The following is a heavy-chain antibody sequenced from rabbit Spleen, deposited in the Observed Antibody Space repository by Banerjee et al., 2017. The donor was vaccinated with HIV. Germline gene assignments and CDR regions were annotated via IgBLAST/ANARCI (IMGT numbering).Heavy chain of an antibody. D-gene: IGHD8-1*01. CDR1: GVSFSSSYY. CDR3: ARDGAGGSYFAL. CDR2: IDPVFGIT. J-gene: IGHJ4*01. V-gene: IGHV1S40*01. Sequence: QSLEESGGDLVKPGASLTLTCTASGVSFSSSYYMNWVRQAPGKGLEWIGYIDPVFGITYYASWVNGRFSISRENAQNTVFLQMTSLTAADTATYFCARDGAGGSYFALWGPGTLVTVS.